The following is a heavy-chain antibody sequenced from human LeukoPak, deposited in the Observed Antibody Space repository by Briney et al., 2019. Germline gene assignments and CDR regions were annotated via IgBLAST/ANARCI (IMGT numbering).Heavy chain of an antibody. CDR2: ISYSGNSV. CDR1: GFIFNSYE. D-gene: IGHD2-2*01. CDR3: ARDTKDY. Sequence: PGGSLRLSCAASGFIFNSYEMNWVRQAPGKGLEWVSFISYSGNSVYYADSVKGRFTISRDNAKNLLYLQMSSLRAEDTAVYFCARDTKDYWGQGTLVVVSS. V-gene: IGHV3-48*03. J-gene: IGHJ4*02.